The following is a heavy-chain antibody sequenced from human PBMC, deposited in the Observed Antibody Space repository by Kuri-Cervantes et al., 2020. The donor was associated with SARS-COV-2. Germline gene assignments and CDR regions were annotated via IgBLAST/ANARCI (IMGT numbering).Heavy chain of an antibody. J-gene: IGHJ4*02. CDR1: GASISNGSYY. V-gene: IGHV4-61*02. CDR2: FYTTERI. D-gene: IGHD3-3*01. CDR3: ATSGYYDFWSGYYFDY. Sequence: SCTVSGASISNGSYYWSWIRQPAGKGLEWIGRFYTTERINYNPSLKSRVTISVDTSKNQFSLKLSSVTAADTAVYYCATSGYYDFWSGYYFDYWGQGTLVTVSS.